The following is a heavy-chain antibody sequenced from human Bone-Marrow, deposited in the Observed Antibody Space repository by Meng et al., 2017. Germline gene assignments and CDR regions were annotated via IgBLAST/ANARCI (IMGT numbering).Heavy chain of an antibody. CDR2: INTNTGNP. CDR1: GYTFTSYA. D-gene: IGHD4-17*01. Sequence: ASVKVSCKASGYTFTSYAMNWVRQAPGQGFEWMGWINTNTGNPTYAQGFTGRFVFSLDTSVNTAYLQISSLKAEDTAVYYCARGDGDYDSLYYFDYWGQGTLVTVSS. V-gene: IGHV7-4-1*02. J-gene: IGHJ4*02. CDR3: ARGDGDYDSLYYFDY.